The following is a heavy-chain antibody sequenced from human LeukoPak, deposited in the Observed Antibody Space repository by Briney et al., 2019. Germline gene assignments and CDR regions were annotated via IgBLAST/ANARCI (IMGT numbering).Heavy chain of an antibody. Sequence: SETLSLTCTVSGGSISSYYWSWIRQPPGKGLEWIGYGYYSGSTKYNASLKSRATISVDTSKNQFSLKLTSVTAADTAVYFCARHGTSYYYYAMAVWGQGTTVTVSS. J-gene: IGHJ6*02. V-gene: IGHV4-59*08. CDR1: GGSISSYY. CDR3: ARHGTSYYYYAMAV. CDR2: GYYSGST. D-gene: IGHD1-26*01.